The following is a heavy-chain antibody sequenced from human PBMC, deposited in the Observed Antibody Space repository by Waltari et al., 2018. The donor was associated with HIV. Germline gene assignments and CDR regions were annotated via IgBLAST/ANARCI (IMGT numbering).Heavy chain of an antibody. J-gene: IGHJ5*02. CDR1: GYAFTTFY. Sequence: QVQLVQSGAEVKKPGASVRLSCKASGYAFTTFYIHWLRQTPGQSPEWMGIVNPTSGTTSYTQRFQGRVTMARDTSTSTAYMELTGLKSEDTAFYYCARGGPLSGPATPFDRWGQGTL. V-gene: IGHV1-46*01. CDR2: VNPTSGTT. CDR3: ARGGPLSGPATPFDR.